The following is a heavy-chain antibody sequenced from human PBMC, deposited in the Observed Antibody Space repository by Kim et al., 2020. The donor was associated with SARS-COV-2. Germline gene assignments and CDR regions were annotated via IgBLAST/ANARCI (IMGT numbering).Heavy chain of an antibody. V-gene: IGHV3-23*01. Sequence: TYYAGSVKGRFTISGDNSKNTLYLQMNSRGADDTALYYCAKDRPGGDAFDIWGQGTTVTVSS. CDR3: AKDRPGGDAFDI. J-gene: IGHJ3*02. CDR2: T. D-gene: IGHD3-16*01.